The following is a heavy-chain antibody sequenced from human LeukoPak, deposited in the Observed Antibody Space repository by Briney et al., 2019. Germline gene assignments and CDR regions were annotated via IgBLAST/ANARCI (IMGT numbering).Heavy chain of an antibody. Sequence: GGSLRLSCAASGFTFSSYAMSWVRQAPGKGLEWVSAISGSGGSTYYADSVKGRFTISRDHSKNTLYLQMNSLRAEDTAVYYCARGQYSGSYYHYYYYMDVWGKGTTVTVSS. CDR1: GFTFSSYA. CDR2: ISGSGGST. J-gene: IGHJ6*03. V-gene: IGHV3-23*01. CDR3: ARGQYSGSYYHYYYYMDV. D-gene: IGHD1-26*01.